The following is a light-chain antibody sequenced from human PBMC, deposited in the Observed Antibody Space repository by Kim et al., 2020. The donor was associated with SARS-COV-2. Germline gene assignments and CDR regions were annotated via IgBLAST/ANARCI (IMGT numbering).Light chain of an antibody. V-gene: IGKV1-9*01. CDR3: QQLNTYPRT. Sequence: ASVGDRGTTTCRASQGVSRDVAWYQQKPGHPPKLLIYAASTLRSGVPSRFSGSGSGTEFTLTITSLQPEDFATYSCQQLNTYPRTFGPGTKVDIK. J-gene: IGKJ3*01. CDR2: AAS. CDR1: QGVSRD.